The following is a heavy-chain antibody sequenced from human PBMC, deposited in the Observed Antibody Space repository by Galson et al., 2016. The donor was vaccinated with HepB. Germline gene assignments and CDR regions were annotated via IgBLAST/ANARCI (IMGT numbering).Heavy chain of an antibody. CDR3: AKEGTGARITGGFEY. V-gene: IGHV3-23*01. Sequence: SLRLSCAASGFTFSGYVMAWVRLAPGKGLEWVSSVTGDGVVTHYAESVKGRFTISRDNSKNTLYLQMRSLRADATAVYYCAKEGTGARITGGFEYWGQEPWSPSPQ. CDR1: GFTFSGYV. D-gene: IGHD1-20*01. CDR2: VTGDGVVT. J-gene: IGHJ4*01.